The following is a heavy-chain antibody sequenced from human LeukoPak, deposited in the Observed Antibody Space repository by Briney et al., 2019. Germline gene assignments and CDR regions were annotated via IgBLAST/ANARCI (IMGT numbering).Heavy chain of an antibody. CDR3: AKEGYCGGGSCYVDY. J-gene: IGHJ4*02. CDR2: ISASGSST. D-gene: IGHD2-15*01. V-gene: IGHV3-23*01. CDR1: GFTFSSYA. Sequence: GGSLRLSCAASGFTFSSYAMNWVRQAPGKGLEWVSAISASGSSTYYADSVKGRFTISRDTSKNTLYLQMNSLRAEDTAVYYCAKEGYCGGGSCYVDYWGQGTLVTVSS.